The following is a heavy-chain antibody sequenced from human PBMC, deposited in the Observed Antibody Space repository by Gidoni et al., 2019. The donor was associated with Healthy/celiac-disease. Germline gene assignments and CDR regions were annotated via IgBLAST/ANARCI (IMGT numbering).Heavy chain of an antibody. V-gene: IGHV4-34*01. Sequence: QVQLQQWGAGLLKPSETLSLTCAVYGGPFNDYYCSWIRQPPGKGLEWIGEINHSGSTNYNPSLKSRVTISVHTSKNQFSLKLSSVTAADTAVYYCARRGNYRGKYFQHWGQGTLVTVSS. CDR3: ARRGNYRGKYFQH. D-gene: IGHD1-26*01. J-gene: IGHJ1*01. CDR1: GGPFNDYY. CDR2: INHSGST.